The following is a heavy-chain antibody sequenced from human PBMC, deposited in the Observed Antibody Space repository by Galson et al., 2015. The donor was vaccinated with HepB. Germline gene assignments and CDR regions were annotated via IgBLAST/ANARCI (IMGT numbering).Heavy chain of an antibody. CDR3: AKGSYNSGWYPLDY. Sequence: SLRLSCAASGFTFDDYAMHWVRQAPGKGLEWVSGISGNTGTIAYADSVKGRFTISRDNAKNSLSLQMNSLRAEDTALYYCAKGSYNSGWYPLDYWGQGTLVTVSS. D-gene: IGHD6-19*01. V-gene: IGHV3-9*01. CDR2: ISGNTGTI. J-gene: IGHJ4*02. CDR1: GFTFDDYA.